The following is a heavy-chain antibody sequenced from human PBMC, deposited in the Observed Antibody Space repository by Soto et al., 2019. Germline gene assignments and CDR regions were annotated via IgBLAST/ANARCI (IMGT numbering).Heavy chain of an antibody. Sequence: QVQLVQSGAEVKKPGSSVKVSCKASGGTFSSYAISWVRQAPGQGLEWMGGIIPIPGTANYAQKFQGRVTITADGSTSTAYMEVSSLRSEDTAVYYCARSQGSSTSLEIYYYYYYGMDVWGQGTTVTVSS. D-gene: IGHD2-2*01. J-gene: IGHJ6*02. CDR3: ARSQGSSTSLEIYYYYYYGMDV. CDR2: IIPIPGTA. CDR1: GGTFSSYA. V-gene: IGHV1-69*01.